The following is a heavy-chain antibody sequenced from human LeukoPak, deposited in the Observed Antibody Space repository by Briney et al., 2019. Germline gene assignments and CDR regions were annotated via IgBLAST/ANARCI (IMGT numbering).Heavy chain of an antibody. CDR3: AKEVAVSSWYDY. CDR1: GFTFDDYA. Sequence: PGGSLRLSCAASGFTFDDYAMHWVRQVPGKGLEWVSGITWNSDIIGYVDSVKGRFTISRDNAKNSLYLQMNSLRPEDTALYYCAKEVAVSSWYDYWGQGTLVTVSS. V-gene: IGHV3-9*01. D-gene: IGHD6-13*01. CDR2: ITWNSDII. J-gene: IGHJ4*02.